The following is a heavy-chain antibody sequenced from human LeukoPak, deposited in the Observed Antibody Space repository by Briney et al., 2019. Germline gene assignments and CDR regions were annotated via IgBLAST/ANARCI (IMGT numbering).Heavy chain of an antibody. CDR3: ARVVTAGSYYFDY. J-gene: IGHJ4*02. Sequence: GGSLRLSCAASGFTFSSYAMSWVRQAPGKGLEWVSAISGSGGSTYYADSVKGRFTISRDNSKNTLYLQMNSLRAEDTAVYYCARVVTAGSYYFDYWGQGTLVTVSS. CDR2: ISGSGGST. V-gene: IGHV3-23*01. CDR1: GFTFSSYA. D-gene: IGHD2-21*02.